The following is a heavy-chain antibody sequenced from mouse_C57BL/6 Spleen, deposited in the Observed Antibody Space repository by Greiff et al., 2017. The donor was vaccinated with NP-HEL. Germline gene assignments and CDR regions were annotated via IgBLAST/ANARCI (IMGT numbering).Heavy chain of an antibody. CDR1: GYTFTSYW. V-gene: IGHV1-69*01. Sequence: QVQLQQSGAELVMPGASVKLSCKASGYTFTSYWMHWVKQRPGQGLEWIGEIDPSDSYTNYNQKFKGKSTLTVDKSSSTAYMQLISLTSEDSAVYYCARSSATLVARYFDVWGTGTTVTVSS. D-gene: IGHD1-1*01. CDR2: IDPSDSYT. J-gene: IGHJ1*03. CDR3: ARSSATLVARYFDV.